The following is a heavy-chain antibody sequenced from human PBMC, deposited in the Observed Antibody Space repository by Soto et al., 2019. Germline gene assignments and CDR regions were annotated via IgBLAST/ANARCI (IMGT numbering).Heavy chain of an antibody. V-gene: IGHV1-69*13. CDR2: IIPIFGTA. CDR3: ARDGDYYDSSGYYPLDY. J-gene: IGHJ4*02. Sequence: ASVKVSCKASGYTFSSYAISWVRQAPGQGLEWMGGIIPIFGTANYAQKFQGRVTITADESTSTAYMELSSLRSEDTALYYCARDGDYYDSSGYYPLDYWGQGTLVTVSS. D-gene: IGHD3-22*01. CDR1: GYTFSSYA.